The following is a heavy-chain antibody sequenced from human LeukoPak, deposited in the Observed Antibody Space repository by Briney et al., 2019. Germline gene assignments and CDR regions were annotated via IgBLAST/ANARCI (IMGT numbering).Heavy chain of an antibody. J-gene: IGHJ6*02. Sequence: GGSLRLSCAASGFTFSSYGMHWVRQAPGKGLEWVAVISYDGGNKYYADSVKGRFTISRDNSKNTLYLQMNSLRAEDTAVYYCAKDGLSVVYYYYGMDVWGQGTTVTVSS. CDR1: GFTFSSYG. V-gene: IGHV3-30*18. D-gene: IGHD2-15*01. CDR3: AKDGLSVVYYYYGMDV. CDR2: ISYDGGNK.